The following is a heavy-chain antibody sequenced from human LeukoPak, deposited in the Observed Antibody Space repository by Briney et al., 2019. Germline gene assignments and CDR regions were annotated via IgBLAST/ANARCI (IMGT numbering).Heavy chain of an antibody. CDR2: ISGSGGST. Sequence: GGSLRLSCAASRFTFSSYAMSWVRQAPGKGLEWVSAISGSGGSTYYADSVKGRFTISRDNSKKTLYLQMESLRAEDTAVYYCAKDYSSSNRPYYFDYWGQGTLVTVSS. CDR1: RFTFSSYA. CDR3: AKDYSSSNRPYYFDY. D-gene: IGHD6-13*01. V-gene: IGHV3-23*01. J-gene: IGHJ4*02.